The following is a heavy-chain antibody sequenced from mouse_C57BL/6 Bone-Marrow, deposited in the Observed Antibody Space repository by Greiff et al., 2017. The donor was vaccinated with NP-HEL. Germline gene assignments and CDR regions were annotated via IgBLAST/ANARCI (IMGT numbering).Heavy chain of an antibody. Sequence: VQLQQPGAELVKPGASVKLSCKASGYTFTTYWMQWVKQRPGQGLEWIGEIDPSDSYPNYNQKFKGKATLTVDTSSSTANMQLSSLTSEDSAVYYCARKAYYGRSYEFAYWGQGTLVTVSA. V-gene: IGHV1-50*01. CDR1: GYTFTTYW. CDR2: IDPSDSYP. J-gene: IGHJ3*01. CDR3: ARKAYYGRSYEFAY. D-gene: IGHD1-1*01.